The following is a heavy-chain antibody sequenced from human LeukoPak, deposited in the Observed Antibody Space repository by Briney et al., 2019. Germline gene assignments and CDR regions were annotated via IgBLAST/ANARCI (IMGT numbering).Heavy chain of an antibody. V-gene: IGHV3-30*02. Sequence: GGSLRLSCAASGFTFSSYGMHWVRQAPGKGLEWVAFIRYDGSNKYYADSVKGRFTISRDNSKNTLYLQMNSLRAEDTAVYYCAKEWMADWTYYFGYWGQGTLVTVSS. CDR3: AKEWMADWTYYFGY. CDR2: IRYDGSNK. D-gene: IGHD1-1*01. CDR1: GFTFSSYG. J-gene: IGHJ4*02.